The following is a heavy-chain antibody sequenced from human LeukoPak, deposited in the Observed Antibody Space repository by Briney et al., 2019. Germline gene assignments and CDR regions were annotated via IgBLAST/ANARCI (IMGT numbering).Heavy chain of an antibody. V-gene: IGHV1-69*01. D-gene: IGHD6-6*01. CDR3: ARGGTVAARIGGIGY. Sequence: SVKVSCKASGGTFSSYGISWVRQAPGQGLEWMGGIIPIFGTANYAQKFQGRVTITADESTSTAYMELSSLRSEDTAVYYCARGGTVAARIGGIGYWGQGTLVTVSS. CDR1: GGTFSSYG. CDR2: IIPIFGTA. J-gene: IGHJ4*02.